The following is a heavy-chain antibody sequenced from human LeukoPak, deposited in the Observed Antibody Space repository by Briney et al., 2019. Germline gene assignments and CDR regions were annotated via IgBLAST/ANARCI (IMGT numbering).Heavy chain of an antibody. Sequence: GGSLRLSCAASGFTFSDYYMSWIRQAPGKGLEWVSYISSSGSTIYYADSVKGRFTISRYNAKNSLYLQMNSLRAEDTAVYYCASPYYYDSSGPSSWFDPWGQGTLVTVSS. CDR2: ISSSGSTI. V-gene: IGHV3-11*04. CDR3: ASPYYYDSSGPSSWFDP. CDR1: GFTFSDYY. D-gene: IGHD3-22*01. J-gene: IGHJ5*02.